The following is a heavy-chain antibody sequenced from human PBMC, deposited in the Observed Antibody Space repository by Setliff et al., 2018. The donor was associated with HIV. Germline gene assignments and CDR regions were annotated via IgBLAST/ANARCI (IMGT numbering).Heavy chain of an antibody. D-gene: IGHD2-2*02. Sequence: SETLSITCTVSGGSISSHYWSWIRQPPGKGLEWIGNIYYSGSTNYDPSLKSRVTISVDTSKNQFSLKLSSVTAADTAVYYCARDRLCSSTSCYSDGDYMDVWGKGTTVTVSS. V-gene: IGHV4-59*11. J-gene: IGHJ6*03. CDR1: GGSISSHY. CDR3: ARDRLCSSTSCYSDGDYMDV. CDR2: IYYSGST.